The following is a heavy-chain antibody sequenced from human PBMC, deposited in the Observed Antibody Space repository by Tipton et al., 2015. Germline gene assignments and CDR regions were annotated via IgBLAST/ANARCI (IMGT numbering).Heavy chain of an antibody. CDR2: ISHSGKT. CDR1: GASISSTSYY. J-gene: IGHJ4*02. V-gene: IGHV4-39*01. Sequence: TLSLTCTVSGASISSTSYYWGWIRQPPGKGLEWIGAISHSGKTYSNPSLKSRVTISADTSKNQFSLRLSSVTAADTAVYYCARHLEMPTNQELFDYWGQGTLVTVSS. D-gene: IGHD5-24*01. CDR3: ARHLEMPTNQELFDY.